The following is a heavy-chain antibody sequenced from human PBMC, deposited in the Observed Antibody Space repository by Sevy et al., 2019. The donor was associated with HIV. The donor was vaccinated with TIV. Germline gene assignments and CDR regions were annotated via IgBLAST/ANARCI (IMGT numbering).Heavy chain of an antibody. J-gene: IGHJ6*02. CDR2: FDPQDDEI. Sequence: ASVKVSCKVSGYTLTKLSIHWVRQAPGKGLEWMGDFDPQDDEILYAQRFQGRLTMTEDTSTETAYMELSGLTSEDTAVYYCARVPGGDLLLIDPPLGELSFPYGMDVWGQGTTVTVSS. D-gene: IGHD3-16*02. CDR1: GYTLTKLS. CDR3: ARVPGGDLLLIDPPLGELSFPYGMDV. V-gene: IGHV1-24*01.